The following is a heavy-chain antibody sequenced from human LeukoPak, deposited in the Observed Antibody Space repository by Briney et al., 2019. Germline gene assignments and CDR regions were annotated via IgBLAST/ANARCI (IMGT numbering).Heavy chain of an antibody. J-gene: IGHJ4*02. CDR2: ISGSGGST. CDR3: AKDRPLYYDSSGYPTGFYS. V-gene: IGHV3-23*01. CDR1: GFTFSSYA. Sequence: GGSLRLSCAASGFTFSSYAMSWVRQAPGKGLEWVSDISGSGGSTYYADSVKGRFTISRDNSKNTLYLQMNSLRADNTAVYYSAKDRPLYYDSSGYPTGFYSWGQGNLVTVSS. D-gene: IGHD3-22*01.